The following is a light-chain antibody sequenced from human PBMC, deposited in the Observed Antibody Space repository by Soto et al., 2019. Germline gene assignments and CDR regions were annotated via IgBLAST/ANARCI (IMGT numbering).Light chain of an antibody. J-gene: IGKJ1*01. V-gene: IGKV3-15*01. CDR2: VAS. CDR3: QQYGSSTGT. CDR1: QSVSSN. Sequence: EIVLTQSPATLSVSPGESATLFCRASQSVSSNLAWYQHKAGQAPRLLIYVASTRATGVPDRFSGSGSGTEFSLIISSLQSEDFAVYYCQQYGSSTGTFGQGTK.